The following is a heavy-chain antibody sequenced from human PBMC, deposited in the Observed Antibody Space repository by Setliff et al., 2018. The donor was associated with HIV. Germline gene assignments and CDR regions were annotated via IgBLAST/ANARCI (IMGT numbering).Heavy chain of an antibody. CDR2: INTNTGSP. J-gene: IGHJ3*02. Sequence: ASVKVSCKASGYTFNNYALYWVRQAPGQGFESMGWINTNTGSPTYAQGFTRRFVFSLDPSVRTAYLQITGLKAEDTAVYYCARGGDRMQIWSRFPFDIWGQGTMVTVSS. CDR3: ARGGDRMQIWSRFPFDI. CDR1: GYTFNNYA. V-gene: IGHV7-4-1*02. D-gene: IGHD3-10*01.